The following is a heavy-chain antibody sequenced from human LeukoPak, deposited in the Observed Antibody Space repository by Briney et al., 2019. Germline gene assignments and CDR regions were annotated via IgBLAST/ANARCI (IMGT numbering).Heavy chain of an antibody. Sequence: ASVKVSCKVSGYTLTELSMHWVRQAPGKGLEWMAGFDPEDGETIYAQKFQGRVTMTEDTSTDTAYMELSSLRSEDTAVYYCARVGSYYDFWSGPTYGMDVWGQGTTVTVSS. J-gene: IGHJ6*02. CDR1: GYTLTELS. CDR3: ARVGSYYDFWSGPTYGMDV. CDR2: FDPEDGET. D-gene: IGHD3-3*01. V-gene: IGHV1-24*01.